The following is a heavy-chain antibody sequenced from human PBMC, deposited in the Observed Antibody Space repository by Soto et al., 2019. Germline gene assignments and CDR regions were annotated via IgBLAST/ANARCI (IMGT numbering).Heavy chain of an antibody. CDR2: IIPIFGTA. V-gene: IGHV1-69*06. D-gene: IGHD1-26*01. Sequence: SVKVSCKASGGTFSRYAISWVRQAPGQGLEWMGGIIPIFGTANYAQKFQGRVTITADKSTSTAYMELSSLRSEDTAVYYCARDDGSSMSFGPWGQGTLVTVSS. CDR3: ARDDGSSMSFGP. CDR1: GGTFSRYA. J-gene: IGHJ5*02.